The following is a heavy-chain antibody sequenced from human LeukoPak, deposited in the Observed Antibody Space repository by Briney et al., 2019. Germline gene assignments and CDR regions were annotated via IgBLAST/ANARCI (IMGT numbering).Heavy chain of an antibody. D-gene: IGHD3-10*01. V-gene: IGHV4-34*01. CDR1: GGSSRGYY. Sequence: KASETLSLTCAVYGGSSRGYYWNWLWIRQSPGKGLEWIGEINDSGSPNYNPSLKSRVTISVDTSKNQFSLKLSSVTAADTAVYYCARESYYGSGSYYTGYYYCMDVWGKGTTVTVSS. J-gene: IGHJ6*03. CDR3: ARESYYGSGSYYTGYYYCMDV. CDR2: INDSGSP.